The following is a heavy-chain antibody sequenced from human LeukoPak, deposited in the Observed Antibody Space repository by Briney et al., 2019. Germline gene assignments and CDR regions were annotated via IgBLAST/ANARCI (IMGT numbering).Heavy chain of an antibody. CDR1: GFTFNSYA. CDR2: ISYDGSNK. CDR3: ARGKSVEMAPIGDYYYYDMDV. V-gene: IGHV3-30-3*01. J-gene: IGHJ6*02. D-gene: IGHD5-24*01. Sequence: PGGSLRLSCAASGFTFNSYAMHWVRQAPGKGLEWVAFISYDGSNKYYSDSVKGRFTISRDNSKNTLYLQMNSLRAEDTAVYYCARGKSVEMAPIGDYYYYDMDVWGQGTTVTVSS.